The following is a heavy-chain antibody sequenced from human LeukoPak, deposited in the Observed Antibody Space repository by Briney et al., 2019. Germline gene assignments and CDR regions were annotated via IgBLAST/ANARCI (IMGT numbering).Heavy chain of an antibody. CDR2: FYPGDSDT. V-gene: IGHV5-51*01. J-gene: IGHJ5*02. CDR3: ASSRTALNWFDP. D-gene: IGHD5-18*01. CDR1: GYSFTSYW. Sequence: GESLKISCLGSGYSFTSYWIGWVRQIPGKGLEGMGIFYPGDSDTRYSPSFQGQVTISADKSISTAYLQWSSLKASDTAMYYCASSRTALNWFDPWGQGTLVTVSS.